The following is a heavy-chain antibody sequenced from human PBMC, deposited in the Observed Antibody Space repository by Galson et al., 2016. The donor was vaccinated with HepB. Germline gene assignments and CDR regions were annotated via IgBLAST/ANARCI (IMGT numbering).Heavy chain of an antibody. Sequence: PALVKPTQTLTLTCTFSGFSLTTTGVGVGWIRQPPEKALEWLAVIFWDDDKRYSPSLKSRLTITKDTAKTQVVLTMTSMDPVDTATYFCAHTYNRNGYAFDIWGQGTTVSVSS. D-gene: IGHD5-18*01. CDR1: GFSLTTTGVG. V-gene: IGHV2-5*02. CDR3: AHTYNRNGYAFDI. J-gene: IGHJ3*02. CDR2: IFWDDDK.